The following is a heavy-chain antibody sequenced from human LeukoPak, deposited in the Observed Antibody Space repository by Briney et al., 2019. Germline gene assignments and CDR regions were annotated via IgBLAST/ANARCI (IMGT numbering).Heavy chain of an antibody. CDR2: ISAYNGNT. CDR1: GYTFTSYG. D-gene: IGHD3-16*02. J-gene: IGHJ6*03. V-gene: IGHV1-18*01. Sequence: ASVKVSCKASGYTFTSYGISWVRQAPGHGREWMGWISAYNGNTNYAQKLQGRVTMTTDTSTSTAYMELRSLRSDDTAVYYCARGMITFGGVIVPDYYYYYMDVWGKGTTVTVSS. CDR3: ARGMITFGGVIVPDYYYYYMDV.